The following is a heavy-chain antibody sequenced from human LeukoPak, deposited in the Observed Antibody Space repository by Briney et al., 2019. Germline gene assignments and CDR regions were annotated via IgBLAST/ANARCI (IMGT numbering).Heavy chain of an antibody. CDR2: INWSGGST. V-gene: IGHV3-20*04. CDR3: ARAPITSPFYFDY. D-gene: IGHD2-2*01. J-gene: IGHJ4*02. Sequence: GGSLRLSCTASGFAFDEHGMSWVRQVPGKRLEWVSGINWSGGSTVYADPLRGRFTISRDNVKNSLYLQMDSLRAEDTALYYCARAPITSPFYFDYWGQGTLVTVSS. CDR1: GFAFDEHG.